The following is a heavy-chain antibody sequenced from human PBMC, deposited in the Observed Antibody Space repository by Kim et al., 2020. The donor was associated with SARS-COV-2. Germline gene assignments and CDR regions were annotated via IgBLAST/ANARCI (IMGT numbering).Heavy chain of an antibody. V-gene: IGHV3-48*01. CDR2: SSSSTI. D-gene: IGHD3-16*01. CDR3: AVGGGDY. J-gene: IGHJ4*02. Sequence: SSSSTIYSADPVKGRFTISRENAKNPLYLQMNSLGAEDTAVYYCAVGGGDYWGQGTLVTVSS.